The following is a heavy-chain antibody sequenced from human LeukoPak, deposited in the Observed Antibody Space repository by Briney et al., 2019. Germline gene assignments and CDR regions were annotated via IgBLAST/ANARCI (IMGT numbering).Heavy chain of an antibody. D-gene: IGHD2-15*01. V-gene: IGHV3-30*18. CDR3: AKAGYGGSSTTTYGDY. CDR2: ISHDGRSK. CDR1: GFTFSSFG. Sequence: PGRSLTLSCAASGFTFSSFGMHWVGHAPGNGLVGVAIISHDGRSKYYADSVKGRFTISRDNSKNTLYLQMNSLRVEDTAVYYCAKAGYGGSSTTTYGDYWGQGTLVTVSS. J-gene: IGHJ4*02.